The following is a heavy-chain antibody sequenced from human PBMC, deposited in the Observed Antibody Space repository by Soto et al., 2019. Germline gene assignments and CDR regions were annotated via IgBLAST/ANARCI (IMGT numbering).Heavy chain of an antibody. CDR3: AARGGGEYYYYYMDV. CDR1: GFTFSSYG. Sequence: GGSLRLSCAASGFTFSSYGMHWVRQAPGKGLEWVAVIWYDGSNKYYADSVKGRFTISRDNSKNTLYLQMNSLRAEDTAVYYCAARGGGEYYYYYMDVWGKGTTVTVSS. CDR2: IWYDGSNK. V-gene: IGHV3-33*01. J-gene: IGHJ6*03.